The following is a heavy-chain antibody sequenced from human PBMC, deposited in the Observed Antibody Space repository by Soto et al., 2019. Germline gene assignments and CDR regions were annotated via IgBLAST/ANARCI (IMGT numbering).Heavy chain of an antibody. CDR3: ASWSSDPAAAGTFDY. CDR1: GGSFSGYY. J-gene: IGHJ4*02. CDR2: INHSGST. Sequence: PSETLSLTCAVYGGSFSGYYWSWIRQPPGKGLEWIGEINHSGSTNYNPSLKSRVTISVDTSKNQFSLKLSSVTAADTAVYYCASWSSDPAAAGTFDYWGQGTLVTISS. V-gene: IGHV4-34*01. D-gene: IGHD6-13*01.